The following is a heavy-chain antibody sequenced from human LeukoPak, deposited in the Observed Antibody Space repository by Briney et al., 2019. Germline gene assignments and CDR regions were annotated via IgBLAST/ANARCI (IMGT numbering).Heavy chain of an antibody. Sequence: PGGSLRLSCAASGFNLRSYEMNWVRQAPGKGLEWVSYISGADGIMYYADSVKGRFTISRDNAENSVYLQMNSLGAEDTAVYYCAKDLTTVATPYYYYYMDVWCKGTTVTVSS. CDR1: GFNLRSYE. J-gene: IGHJ6*03. D-gene: IGHD4-23*01. V-gene: IGHV3-48*03. CDR3: AKDLTTVATPYYYYYMDV. CDR2: ISGADGIM.